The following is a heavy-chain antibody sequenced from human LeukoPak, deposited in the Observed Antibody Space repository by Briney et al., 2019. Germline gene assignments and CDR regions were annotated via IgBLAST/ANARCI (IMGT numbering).Heavy chain of an antibody. J-gene: IGHJ4*02. CDR1: GDSISSTNYY. CDR2: IYYSGST. Sequence: PSETLSLTCTVSGDSISSTNYYWGWIRQPPGKGLEWIGSIYYSGSTYYNPSLESRVTISVDTSKNQFSLRLTSVTAADTAVYFCATLVSTRYYFDYWGQGTLVTVSS. D-gene: IGHD5/OR15-5a*01. V-gene: IGHV4-39*01. CDR3: ATLVSTRYYFDY.